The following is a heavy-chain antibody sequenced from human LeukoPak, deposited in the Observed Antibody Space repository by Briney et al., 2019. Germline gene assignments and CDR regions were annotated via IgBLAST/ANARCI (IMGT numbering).Heavy chain of an antibody. J-gene: IGHJ4*02. Sequence: GGSLRLSCAASGFTFDDYAMHWVRQAPGKGLEWVSLITWDGGSTYYADSVKGRFTISRDNSKNTLYLQMNSLRAEDTAVYYCAKDPSRWLQTYFDYWGQGTLVTVSS. CDR1: GFTFDDYA. CDR3: AKDPSRWLQTYFDY. V-gene: IGHV3-43D*03. CDR2: ITWDGGST. D-gene: IGHD5-24*01.